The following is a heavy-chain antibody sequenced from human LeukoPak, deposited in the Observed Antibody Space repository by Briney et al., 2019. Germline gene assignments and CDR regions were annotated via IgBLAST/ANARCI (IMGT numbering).Heavy chain of an antibody. Sequence: GASVKVSCKASGGTFSSYAISWVRQAPGQGLEWMGWLNPSSGGTNYAQNFQGRVTTTRDTSITTLYMTLSSLRFDDTAMYFCARAITSTYCGGDCHAFDYWGQGTLVTVSS. D-gene: IGHD2-21*02. J-gene: IGHJ4*02. CDR1: GGTFSSYA. CDR2: LNPSSGGT. CDR3: ARAITSTYCGGDCHAFDY. V-gene: IGHV1-2*02.